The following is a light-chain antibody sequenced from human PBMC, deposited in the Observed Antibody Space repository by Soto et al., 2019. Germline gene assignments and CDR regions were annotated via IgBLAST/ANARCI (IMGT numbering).Light chain of an antibody. CDR1: QAVSTW. Sequence: DIQMTQSPSSVSASVGDTVTITCRANQAVSTWLAWYQQKPGGAPKLLIYAASTLQSGVPSRFSGSGSRTDFTLTIRSLQPEDFATYYCQQGASFPRTFGGGTKVEIK. V-gene: IGKV1-12*01. J-gene: IGKJ4*01. CDR2: AAS. CDR3: QQGASFPRT.